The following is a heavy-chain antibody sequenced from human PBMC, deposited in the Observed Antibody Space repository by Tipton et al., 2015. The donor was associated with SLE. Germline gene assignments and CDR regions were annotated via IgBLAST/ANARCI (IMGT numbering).Heavy chain of an antibody. V-gene: IGHV3-21*03. CDR1: GFTFSSYS. CDR3: ARHLYSNYDFFDY. D-gene: IGHD4-11*01. J-gene: IGHJ4*02. Sequence: GSLRLSCAASGFTFSSYSMNWVRQTPGKGLEWVSSISSSSSYIHYADSVKGRFTISRDNAKNSLFLQMNSLRAEDTAVYYCARHLYSNYDFFDYWGQGTLVTVSS. CDR2: ISSSSSYI.